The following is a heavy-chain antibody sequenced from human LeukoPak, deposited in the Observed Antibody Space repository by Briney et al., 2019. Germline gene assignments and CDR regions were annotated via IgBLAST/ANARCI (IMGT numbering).Heavy chain of an antibody. V-gene: IGHV3-64*01. Sequence: GGSLRLSCAASGFTFSNYAMHWVRQAPGKGLEYVSAISSNGGSTYYANSVKGRFTISRDNSKNTLYLQMGSLRAEDMAVYYCAKDADTATIIYWYFDLWGRGTLVTVSS. CDR2: ISSNGGST. D-gene: IGHD5-18*01. J-gene: IGHJ2*01. CDR3: AKDADTATIIYWYFDL. CDR1: GFTFSNYA.